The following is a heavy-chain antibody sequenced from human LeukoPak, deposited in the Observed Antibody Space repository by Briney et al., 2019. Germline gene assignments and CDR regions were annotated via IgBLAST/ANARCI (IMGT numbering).Heavy chain of an antibody. CDR1: GFTFDDYA. D-gene: IGHD3-10*01. CDR2: ISGDGGST. V-gene: IGHV3-43*02. J-gene: IGHJ4*02. Sequence: GGSPRLSCAASGFTFDDYAMHWVRQAPGKGLEWVSLISGDGGSTYYADSVKGRFTISRDNSKNSLYLQMNSLRTEDTALYYCAKDHYGPYYFDYWGQGTLVTVSS. CDR3: AKDHYGPYYFDY.